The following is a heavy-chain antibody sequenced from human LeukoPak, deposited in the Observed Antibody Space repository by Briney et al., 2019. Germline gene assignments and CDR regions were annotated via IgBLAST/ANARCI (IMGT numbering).Heavy chain of an antibody. J-gene: IGHJ4*02. CDR3: ASRPVPRLGPLDY. Sequence: PGGSLRLSCAASGFSLSHYTMNWVRQAPGKGLEWVSAISGSDDSPHYADSVKGRFTISRDNSENSLYLQMDSLRADDTAVYYCASRPVPRLGPLDYWGQGTLVTVSS. CDR1: GFSLSHYT. CDR2: ISGSDDSP. D-gene: IGHD6-6*01. V-gene: IGHV3-23*01.